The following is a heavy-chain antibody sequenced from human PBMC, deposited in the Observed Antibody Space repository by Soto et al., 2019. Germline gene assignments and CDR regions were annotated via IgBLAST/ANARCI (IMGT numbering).Heavy chain of an antibody. CDR3: AKEHSSSWPFYY. CDR1: GFTFSSYG. D-gene: IGHD6-13*01. V-gene: IGHV3-30*18. J-gene: IGHJ4*02. CDR2: ISYDGSNK. Sequence: PGGSLRLSCSASGFTFSSYGMHWFRQAPGKGLEWVAVISYDGSNKYYADSVKGRFTISRDNSKNTLYLQMNSLRAEDTAVYYCAKEHSSSWPFYYWGQGTLVTVSS.